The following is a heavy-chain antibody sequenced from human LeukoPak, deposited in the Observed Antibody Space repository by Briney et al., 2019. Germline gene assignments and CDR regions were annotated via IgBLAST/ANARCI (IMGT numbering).Heavy chain of an antibody. CDR1: GGSLSPYY. Sequence: SETLSLTCTVSGGSLSPYYWTWIRQPPGKGLEWIGYIYHTGTTRYNPSLNSRVTISVETSKNQFSLKLNSVTAADTAIYYCARLDSGDHGNIPHWGQGTLVTVSS. CDR2: IYHTGTT. V-gene: IGHV4-59*08. J-gene: IGHJ1*01. D-gene: IGHD1-26*01. CDR3: ARLDSGDHGNIPH.